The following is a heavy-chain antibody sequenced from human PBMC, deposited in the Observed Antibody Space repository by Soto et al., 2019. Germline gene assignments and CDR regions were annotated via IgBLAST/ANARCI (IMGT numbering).Heavy chain of an antibody. CDR3: AREDIVLVPAANHYYYGMDV. J-gene: IGHJ6*02. Sequence: PGGSLRLSCAASGFTFSSYAMHWVRQAPGKGLEWVAVISYDGSNKYYADSVKGRFTISRDNSKNTLYLQMNSLRAEDTAVYYCAREDIVLVPAANHYYYGMDVWGQGTTVTVSS. D-gene: IGHD2-2*01. CDR1: GFTFSSYA. V-gene: IGHV3-30-3*01. CDR2: ISYDGSNK.